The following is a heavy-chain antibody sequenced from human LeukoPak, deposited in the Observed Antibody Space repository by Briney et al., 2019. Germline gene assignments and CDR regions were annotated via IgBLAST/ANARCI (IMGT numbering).Heavy chain of an antibody. CDR2: ISYDGSNK. CDR1: GFTFRSYA. CDR3: ARDSAGNDY. D-gene: IGHD6-13*01. Sequence: GRSLRLSCAASGFTFRSYAMHWVRQAPGKGLEWVAVISYDGSNKYYADSVKGRFTISRDNSKNTLYLQMNSLRAEDTAVYYCARDSAGNDYWGQGTLVTVSS. J-gene: IGHJ4*02. V-gene: IGHV3-30*01.